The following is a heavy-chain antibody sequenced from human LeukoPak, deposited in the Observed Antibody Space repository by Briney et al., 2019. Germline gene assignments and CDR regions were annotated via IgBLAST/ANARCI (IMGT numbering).Heavy chain of an antibody. D-gene: IGHD6-13*01. CDR1: GFYFSSYA. Sequence: GGSLRLSCAASGFYFSSYAMSWVRQAPGKGLEWVSAISGSGGSTYYADSVKGRFTISRDNSKNTLYLQMNSLRAEDTAVYYCAKYPFARSAAAGPVDYWGQGTLVTVSS. CDR2: ISGSGGST. V-gene: IGHV3-23*01. CDR3: AKYPFARSAAAGPVDY. J-gene: IGHJ4*02.